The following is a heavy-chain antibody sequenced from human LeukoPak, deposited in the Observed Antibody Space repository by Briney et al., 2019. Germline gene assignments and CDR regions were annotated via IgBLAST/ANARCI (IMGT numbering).Heavy chain of an antibody. V-gene: IGHV3-48*01. CDR1: GFTFSSYT. CDR3: ARFAAGGFYYYYMGG. J-gene: IGHJ6*03. CDR2: IGTSSTTI. D-gene: IGHD3-10*01. Sequence: GGSLRLSCAASGFTFSSYTMNWVRQPPGKGLEWVSNIGTSSTTIYYADSVKGRFTISRDNAKNSLYLQMNSLRADDTAVYYCARFAAGGFYYYYMGGWGKRATVTVS.